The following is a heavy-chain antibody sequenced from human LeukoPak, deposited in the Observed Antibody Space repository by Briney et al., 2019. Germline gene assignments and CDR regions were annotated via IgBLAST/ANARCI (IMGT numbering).Heavy chain of an antibody. CDR2: IKQDGSEK. Sequence: PGGSLRLSCAASGFTFSSYGMSWVRQAPGKGLEWVANIKQDGSEKYYVDSVKGRFTISRDNAKNSLYLQMNSLRAEDTAVYYCAKKSGYSGYDLGYWGQGTLVTVSS. CDR1: GFTFSSYG. J-gene: IGHJ4*02. D-gene: IGHD5-12*01. CDR3: AKKSGYSGYDLGY. V-gene: IGHV3-7*03.